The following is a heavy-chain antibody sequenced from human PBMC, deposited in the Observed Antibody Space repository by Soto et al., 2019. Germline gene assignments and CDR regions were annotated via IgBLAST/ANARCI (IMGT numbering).Heavy chain of an antibody. CDR3: AKDLERVNIVATGFDY. D-gene: IGHD5-12*01. J-gene: IGHJ4*02. CDR2: ISYDGSNK. Sequence: PGGSLRLSCAASGFTFSSYGMHWVRQAPGKGLEWVAVISYDGSNKYYADSVKGRFTISRDNSKNTLYLQMNSLRAEDTAVYYCAKDLERVNIVATGFDYWGQGTLVTVSS. CDR1: GFTFSSYG. V-gene: IGHV3-30*18.